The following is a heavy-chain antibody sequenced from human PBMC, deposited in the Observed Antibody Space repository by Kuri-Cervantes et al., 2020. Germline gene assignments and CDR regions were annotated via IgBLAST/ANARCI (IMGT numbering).Heavy chain of an antibody. CDR2: IYYSGST. Sequence: SETLSLTCTVSGGSISSGDYYWSWIRQPPGKGLEWIGYIYYSGSTYYNPSLKSRVTISVDTSKNQFSLKLSSVTAADTAVYYCARETMIGNDAFDIWGQGTMVTVSS. V-gene: IGHV4-30-4*02. CDR1: GGSISSGDYY. CDR3: ARETMIGNDAFDI. D-gene: IGHD3-22*01. J-gene: IGHJ3*02.